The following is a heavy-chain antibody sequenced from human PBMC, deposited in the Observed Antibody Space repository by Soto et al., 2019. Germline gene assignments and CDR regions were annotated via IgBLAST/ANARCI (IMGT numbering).Heavy chain of an antibody. J-gene: IGHJ4*02. CDR1: GGSISTYY. CDR2: IYYSGST. V-gene: IGHV4-59*01. D-gene: IGHD3-10*01. CDR3: ASSGGYYGSGSYY. Sequence: QVQLQESGPGLVKPSETLSLTCTVSGGSISTYYWSWIRQPPGKGLEWIGYIYYSGSTNYNPSLKSRVTISVDTSKNQFSLKLSSVTAADTAVYYCASSGGYYGSGSYYWGQGTLVTVSS.